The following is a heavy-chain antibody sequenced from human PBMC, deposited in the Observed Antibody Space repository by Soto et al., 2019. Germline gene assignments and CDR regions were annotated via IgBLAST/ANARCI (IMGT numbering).Heavy chain of an antibody. CDR3: ARTERDFYGLDV. V-gene: IGHV3-13*05. Sequence: EVQLVESGGGLVQPGGSLRLSCEASGFTFRNYDMHWVRQGTGKGLEWVSGISAAGDPDYADSVEGRFTISRENAQNSFFLQMNSLRVGDTAVYYCARTERDFYGLDVWGKGTTGIVSS. J-gene: IGHJ6*04. CDR1: GFTFRNYD. CDR2: ISAAGDP.